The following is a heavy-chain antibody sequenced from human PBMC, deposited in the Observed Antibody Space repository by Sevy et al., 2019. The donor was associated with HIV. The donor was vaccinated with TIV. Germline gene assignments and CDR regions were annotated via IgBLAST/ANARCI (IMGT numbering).Heavy chain of an antibody. V-gene: IGHV5-51*01. CDR1: GYSFTSYW. D-gene: IGHD1-26*01. CDR3: ARHGVGATAYYYMDV. J-gene: IGHJ6*03. CDR2: IYPGDSDT. Sequence: GESLKISCKGSGYSFTSYWIGWVRQMPGKGLEWMGIIYPGDSDTRYSPSFQGQVTISADKSISTAYLQWSSLKASDTAMNYCARHGVGATAYYYMDVWGKGTTVTVSS.